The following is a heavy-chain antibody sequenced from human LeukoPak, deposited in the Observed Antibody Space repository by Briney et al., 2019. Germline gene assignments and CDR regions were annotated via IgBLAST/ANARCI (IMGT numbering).Heavy chain of an antibody. V-gene: IGHV3-48*01. CDR1: VFTFSSYS. CDR3: ARDFAGYDAFDI. J-gene: IGHJ3*02. Sequence: GGSLRLSCAASVFTFSSYSMNWVRQAPGKGLEWVSYISSSSSTIYYADSVKGRFTISRDNAKNSLYLQMNSLRAEDTAVYYCARDFAGYDAFDIWGQGTMVTVSS. D-gene: IGHD3-22*01. CDR2: ISSSSSTI.